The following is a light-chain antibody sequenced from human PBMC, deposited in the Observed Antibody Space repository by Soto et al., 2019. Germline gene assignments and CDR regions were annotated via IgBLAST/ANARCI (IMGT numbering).Light chain of an antibody. J-gene: IGLJ1*01. CDR1: SSDVGGYNY. Sequence: QSVLTQPRSVSGSPGQSVTISRTGTSSDVGGYNYVSWYQHHTGKAPKLMIYDVDKRPSGVPGRFSGSKSGNTASLTISGLQAEDEADYYCCSNAGSYTFVVGTGTKVTVL. V-gene: IGLV2-11*01. CDR2: DVD. CDR3: CSNAGSYTFV.